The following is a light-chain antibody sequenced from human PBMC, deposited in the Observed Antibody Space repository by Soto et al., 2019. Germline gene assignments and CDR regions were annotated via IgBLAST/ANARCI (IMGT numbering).Light chain of an antibody. CDR3: MESIHRLRR. CDR1: QSLLQSDGNTY. J-gene: IGKJ1*01. V-gene: IGKV2D-29*01. CDR2: AVS. Sequence: EMTQPKHSLSVTPGQPASISCTSSQSLLQSDGNTYLYWYLQKPGQPPQLLIYAVSNRFSGVPDRFSGSGSGTDFTLKICRVEVEDVGVYYCMESIHRLRRLARGTKVDIK.